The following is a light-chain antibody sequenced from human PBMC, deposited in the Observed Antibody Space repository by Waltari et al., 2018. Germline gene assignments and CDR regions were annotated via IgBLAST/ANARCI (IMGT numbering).Light chain of an antibody. V-gene: IGLV2-11*01. CDR3: CSYAGP. Sequence: QSALTQPRSVSGSPGHSVPIPCPGPSSDVGGYNYVPWYQQHPGKAPNLMIYDVSKRPSGVPDRFSGSKSGNTASLTISGLQADDEADYYCCSYAGPFGGGTKLTVL. CDR1: SSDVGGYNY. CDR2: DVS. J-gene: IGLJ2*01.